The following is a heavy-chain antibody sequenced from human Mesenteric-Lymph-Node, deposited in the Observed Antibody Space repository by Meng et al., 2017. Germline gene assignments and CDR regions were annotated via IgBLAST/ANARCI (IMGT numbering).Heavy chain of an antibody. CDR2: ISSSSSYI. V-gene: IGHV3-21*01. Sequence: GESLKISCAASGFTFSSYGMNWVRQAPGKGLEWVSSISSSSSYIYYADSVKGRFTVSRDNSKNTAYLQMSSLRDEDTAVYYCVRALNDDGGETFWGQGTLVTVSS. CDR1: GFTFSSYG. J-gene: IGHJ4*02. D-gene: IGHD4-23*01. CDR3: VRALNDDGGETF.